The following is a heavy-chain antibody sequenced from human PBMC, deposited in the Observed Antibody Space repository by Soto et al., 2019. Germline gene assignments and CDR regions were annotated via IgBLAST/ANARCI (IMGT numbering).Heavy chain of an antibody. CDR3: AREPSYYDFWSGPPGDRYYYYGMDV. Sequence: GGSLRLSCAASGFTFSSYAMSWVRQAPGKGLEWVSAISGSGGSTYYADSVKGRFTISRDNSKNTLYLQMNSLRAEDTAVYYCAREPSYYDFWSGPPGDRYYYYGMDVWGQGTTVTVSS. CDR2: ISGSGGST. V-gene: IGHV3-23*01. CDR1: GFTFSSYA. D-gene: IGHD3-3*01. J-gene: IGHJ6*02.